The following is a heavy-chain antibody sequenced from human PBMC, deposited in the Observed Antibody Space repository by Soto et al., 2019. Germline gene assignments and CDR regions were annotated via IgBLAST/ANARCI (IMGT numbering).Heavy chain of an antibody. CDR3: AREGVAPYYYYGMDV. V-gene: IGHV1-18*01. D-gene: IGHD5-12*01. CDR2: ISTYNGDT. Sequence: ASVKVSCKASGYSFTRSGISWLRQAPGQGLEWMGWISTYNGDTNYAQTFQGRVTMTTDTSTSTVHMEVRSLRSDDTAVYYCAREGVAPYYYYGMDVWGQGTPVTVSS. CDR1: GYSFTRSG. J-gene: IGHJ6*02.